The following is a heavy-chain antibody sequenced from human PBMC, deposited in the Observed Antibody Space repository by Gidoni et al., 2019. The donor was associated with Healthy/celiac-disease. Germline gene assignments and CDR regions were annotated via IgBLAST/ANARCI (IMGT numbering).Heavy chain of an antibody. CDR3: VTADSSGYYSTFFDY. D-gene: IGHD3-22*01. V-gene: IGHV3-30*04. CDR1: GFTFSSYA. Sequence: QVQLVESGGGVVQPGRSLRLSCAASGFTFSSYAMHWVRQAPGKGLEWVAVISYDGSNKYYADSVKGRFTISRDNSKNTLYLQMNSLRAEETAVYYCVTADSSGYYSTFFDYWGQGTLVTVSS. J-gene: IGHJ4*02. CDR2: ISYDGSNK.